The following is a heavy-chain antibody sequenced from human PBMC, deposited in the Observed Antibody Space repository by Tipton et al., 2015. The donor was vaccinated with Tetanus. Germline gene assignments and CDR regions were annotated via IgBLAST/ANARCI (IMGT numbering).Heavy chain of an antibody. CDR1: GDSISTNTYY. CDR2: IYYSGST. D-gene: IGHD6-13*01. Sequence: TLSLTCTVSGDSISTNTYYWGWVRQPPGKGLDWIGSIYYSGSTYYNPSLKSRVTISLDTSKNEFSLTLSSVTAADTAVYYCARGTWLYTSTYHRHWLDPWGQGTLVTVSS. V-gene: IGHV4-39*07. CDR3: ARGTWLYTSTYHRHWLDP. J-gene: IGHJ5*02.